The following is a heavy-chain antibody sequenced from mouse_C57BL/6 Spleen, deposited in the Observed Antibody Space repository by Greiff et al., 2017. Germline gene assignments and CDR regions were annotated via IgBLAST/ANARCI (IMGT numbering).Heavy chain of an antibody. Sequence: EVKLVESGGGLVKPGGSLKLSCAASGFTFSSYAMSWVRQTPEKRLEWVATISDGGSYTYYPDNVKGRFTISRDNAKNNLYLQMSHLKSEDTAMYYCARDGQLRLWFAYWGQGTLVTVSA. CDR1: GFTFSSYA. CDR3: ARDGQLRLWFAY. J-gene: IGHJ3*01. D-gene: IGHD3-2*02. CDR2: ISDGGSYT. V-gene: IGHV5-4*01.